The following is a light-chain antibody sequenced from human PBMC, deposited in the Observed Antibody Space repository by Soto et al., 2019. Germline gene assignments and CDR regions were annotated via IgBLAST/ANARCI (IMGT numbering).Light chain of an antibody. J-gene: IGLJ1*01. CDR1: SNDVGAYHY. Sequence: QSALTQPRSVSGSPGQSVTISCTGTSNDVGAYHYVSWYQHHPGKAPKLIIYDVTQRPSGIPDRFSGSKSGNTASLTISGLQAEDEADYYCSSFTSTSTFVFGTGTKLTVL. CDR2: DVT. CDR3: SSFTSTSTFV. V-gene: IGLV2-11*01.